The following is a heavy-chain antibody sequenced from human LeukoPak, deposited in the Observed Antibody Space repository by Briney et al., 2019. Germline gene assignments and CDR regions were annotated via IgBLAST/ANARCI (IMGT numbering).Heavy chain of an antibody. CDR1: GFTFSSYE. CDR2: ISSSGSTI. V-gene: IGHV3-48*03. CDR3: AKDFRGVIPSAFDY. Sequence: GGSLRLSCAASGFTFSSYERNWVRQAPGKGLEWVSYISSSGSTIYYADSVKGRFTISRDNAKNSLYLQMNSLRAEDTAVYYCAKDFRGVIPSAFDYWGQGTLVTVSS. J-gene: IGHJ4*02. D-gene: IGHD3-10*01.